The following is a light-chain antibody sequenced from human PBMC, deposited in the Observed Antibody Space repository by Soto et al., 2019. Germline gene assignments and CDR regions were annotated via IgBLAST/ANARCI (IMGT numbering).Light chain of an antibody. CDR2: AAS. J-gene: IGKJ1*01. V-gene: IGKV3-11*01. CDR1: QSVSSY. CDR3: QQRSNWPPWT. Sequence: EIVMTPSPATLSLSPGERATLSCRASQSVSSYLAWYQQKPGQAPRLLIYAASNRATGIPARFSGSGSGTDFTLTISSLEPEDFAVYYCQQRSNWPPWTFGQGTKVDIK.